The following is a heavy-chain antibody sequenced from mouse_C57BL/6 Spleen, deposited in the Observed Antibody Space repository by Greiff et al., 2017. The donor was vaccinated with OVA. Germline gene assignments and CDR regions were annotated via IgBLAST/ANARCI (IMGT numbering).Heavy chain of an antibody. D-gene: IGHD3-3*01. CDR2: INPNNGGT. V-gene: IGHV1-26*01. Sequence: EVQLQQSGPELVKPGASVKISCKASGYTFTDYYMNWVKQSHGKSLEWIGDINPNNGGTSYNQKFKGKATLTVDKSSSTAYMELRSLTSEDSAVYYCARRAERVWFAYWGQGTLVTVSA. CDR1: GYTFTDYY. J-gene: IGHJ3*01. CDR3: ARRAERVWFAY.